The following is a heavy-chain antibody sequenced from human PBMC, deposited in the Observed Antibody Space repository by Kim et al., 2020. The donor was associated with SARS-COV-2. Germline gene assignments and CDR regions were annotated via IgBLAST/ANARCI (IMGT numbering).Heavy chain of an antibody. J-gene: IGHJ4*02. D-gene: IGHD6-6*01. V-gene: IGHV3-7*01. Sequence: GGSLRLSCATSGFIFRNYWIMWVRQAPGKGLEWVASIKQDESEKYYGDSVKGRFTMSRDNAKNSLYLQMNRLRVEDTAVYYCARGGSSSVAWERSDFWGQGTLVTVYS. CDR1: GFIFRNYW. CDR3: ARGGSSSVAWERSDF. CDR2: IKQDESEK.